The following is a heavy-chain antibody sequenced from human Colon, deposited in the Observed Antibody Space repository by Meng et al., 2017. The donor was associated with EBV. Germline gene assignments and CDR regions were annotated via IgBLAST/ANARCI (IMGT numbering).Heavy chain of an antibody. V-gene: IGHV4-31*03. CDR1: GGSVSSGGYY. CDR3: ARVSSGWDYFDY. J-gene: IGHJ4*02. CDR2: IYYSGST. Sequence: QGQLQESGPGLVQPSQPPSLTCPVSGGSVSSGGYYWTWIRQHPGKGLEWFGHIYYSGSTFYNPSLKRRVIISIDTSKNQFSLNLRSVTAADTAVYYCARVSSGWDYFDYWGQGTLVTVSS. D-gene: IGHD6-19*01.